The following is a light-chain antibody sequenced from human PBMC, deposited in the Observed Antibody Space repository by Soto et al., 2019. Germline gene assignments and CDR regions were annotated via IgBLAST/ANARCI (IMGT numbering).Light chain of an antibody. Sequence: QPVLTQPPSASASLGVSVTLTCTLSSGYSNYKVDWYQQRPGKGPRFVMRVGPGVIVGSKGDGIPDRFSVLGSGLNRYLTIKNIQEEDGSDYHCGADHGSGSNFVWVFGGGTKLTVL. CDR1: SGYSNYK. CDR2: VGPGVIVG. CDR3: GADHGSGSNFVWV. J-gene: IGLJ3*02. V-gene: IGLV9-49*01.